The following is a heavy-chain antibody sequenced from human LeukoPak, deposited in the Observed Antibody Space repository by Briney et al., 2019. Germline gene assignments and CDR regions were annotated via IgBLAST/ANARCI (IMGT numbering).Heavy chain of an antibody. CDR2: ISAYNGDR. Sequence: ASVKVSCKASGYTFTSFGLSWVRQAPGQGLEWMGWISAYNGDRNYAQKFQGRVTMTTDTSTSTAYMELRSLRSDDTAVYYCTRDLGDVPGSLFDYWGQGALVTVSS. CDR1: GYTFTSFG. CDR3: TRDLGDVPGSLFDY. V-gene: IGHV1-18*01. J-gene: IGHJ4*02. D-gene: IGHD2-2*01.